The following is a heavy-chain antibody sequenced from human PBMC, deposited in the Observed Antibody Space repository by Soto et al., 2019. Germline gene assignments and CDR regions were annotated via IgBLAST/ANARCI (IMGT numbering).Heavy chain of an antibody. Sequence: EVQLLESGGGLVQPGGSLRLSCVVSGFTFNNYAMNWVHQAPGKGLEWVSGISASGGSTYYADSVKGRFTISRDSSKHTLYLQMNSLRADDTAIYYCAIHFYYGSGSFYAVDYWGQGTLVTVSS. CDR1: GFTFNNYA. J-gene: IGHJ4*02. D-gene: IGHD3-10*01. CDR2: ISASGGST. V-gene: IGHV3-23*01. CDR3: AIHFYYGSGSFYAVDY.